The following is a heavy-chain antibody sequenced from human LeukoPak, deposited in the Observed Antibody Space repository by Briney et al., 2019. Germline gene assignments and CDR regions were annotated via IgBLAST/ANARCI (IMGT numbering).Heavy chain of an antibody. Sequence: GGSLRLSCTASGFTLSSYAMSWVRQAPGEGLEWVSTIGGSADNTNYAEAVKGRFTISRDNSKNTMYLQMNSLRAEDTAVYYCAKQGFGCWGQGTLVTVSS. CDR2: IGGSADNT. CDR1: GFTLSSYA. V-gene: IGHV3-23*01. CDR3: AKQGFGC. J-gene: IGHJ4*02.